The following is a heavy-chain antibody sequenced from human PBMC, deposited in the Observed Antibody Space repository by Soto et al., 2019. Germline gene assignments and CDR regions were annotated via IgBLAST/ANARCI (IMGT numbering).Heavy chain of an antibody. CDR2: MNPSTGNT. CDR3: ARDPVDGYSFFDY. Sequence: GASVKVSCKASGYTFTSYDIIWVRQATGQGLEWMGWMNPSTGNTDSAEKFQGRLTMTRNTSISTVYMELSSLRFEDTAVYYCARDPVDGYSFFDYWGQGILVTVSS. V-gene: IGHV1-8*01. D-gene: IGHD2-15*01. J-gene: IGHJ4*02. CDR1: GYTFTSYD.